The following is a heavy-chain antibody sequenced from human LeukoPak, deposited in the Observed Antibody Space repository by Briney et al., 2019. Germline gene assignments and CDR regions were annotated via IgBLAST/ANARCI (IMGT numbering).Heavy chain of an antibody. CDR3: ARHGTISSESYFDY. V-gene: IGHV4-59*08. D-gene: IGHD1-14*01. Sequence: SETLSLTCSVSGGSVSSYYWSWIRQSPGKGLEWIGYIHNSGRTNYNPSLKSRVTGFVGTSKNQVSLRLSSVTAADTAVYYCARHGTISSESYFDYWGQGALVTVSS. CDR2: IHNSGRT. J-gene: IGHJ4*02. CDR1: GGSVSSYY.